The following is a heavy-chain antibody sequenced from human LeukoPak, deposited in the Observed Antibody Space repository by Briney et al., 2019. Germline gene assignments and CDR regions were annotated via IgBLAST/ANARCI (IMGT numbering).Heavy chain of an antibody. V-gene: IGHV1-18*01. CDR3: ARTQDVTYFYYYMDV. CDR2: ISLYNGNR. D-gene: IGHD2-15*01. Sequence: ASVKVSCKASGYTFTSYDINWVRQATGQGLEWIGWISLYNGNRNYAQKLQGRITLTTDTSTNTAYMELRSLRSDDTAVYFCARTQDVTYFYYYMDVWGKGTTVTVSS. J-gene: IGHJ6*03. CDR1: GYTFTSYD.